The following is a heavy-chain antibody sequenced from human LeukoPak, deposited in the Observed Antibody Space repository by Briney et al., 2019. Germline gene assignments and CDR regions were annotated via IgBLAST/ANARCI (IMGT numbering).Heavy chain of an antibody. J-gene: IGHJ4*02. CDR2: ISSDGNDK. CDR3: TTKVIRGNSGDDYDD. V-gene: IGHV3-30*03. D-gene: IGHD5-12*01. CDR1: GVTFRSYG. Sequence: HPGGSLRLSCAASGVTFRSYGMHWVRQAPGKGLEWVALISSDGNDKLYGDSVKGRFTISRDDSKSTLYLQMNSLRAEDTAVYYCTTKVIRGNSGDDYDDWGQGTLVTVSS.